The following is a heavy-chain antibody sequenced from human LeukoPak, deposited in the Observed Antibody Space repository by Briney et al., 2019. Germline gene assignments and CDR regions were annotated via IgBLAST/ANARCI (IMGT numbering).Heavy chain of an antibody. D-gene: IGHD3-10*01. CDR1: DGSLSGYY. V-gene: IGHV4-34*01. CDR3: ARDQSKNGSGLDY. J-gene: IGHJ4*02. CDR2: INYSGNT. Sequence: PSETLSLTCAVYDGSLSGYYWTWIRQTPGKGLEWIGEINYSGNTNYNRSLKSRVTISADTSKNQFSLRLSSVTAADTAVYYCARDQSKNGSGLDYWGQGTLVTVSS.